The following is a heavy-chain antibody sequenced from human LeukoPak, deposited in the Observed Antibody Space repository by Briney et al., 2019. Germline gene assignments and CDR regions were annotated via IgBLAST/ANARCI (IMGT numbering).Heavy chain of an antibody. CDR3: ARDAGGVFDY. V-gene: IGHV3-23*01. Sequence: GGSLRLSCEAYGFTFSAYAMTWVRPAPGKGLEWVSSIGSDNKPHYSESVKGRFAISRDNSKSMLFLQLSSLRAEDTAVYYCARDAGGVFDYWGQGTLVTVSS. D-gene: IGHD3-3*01. J-gene: IGHJ4*02. CDR1: GFTFSAYA. CDR2: IGSDNKP.